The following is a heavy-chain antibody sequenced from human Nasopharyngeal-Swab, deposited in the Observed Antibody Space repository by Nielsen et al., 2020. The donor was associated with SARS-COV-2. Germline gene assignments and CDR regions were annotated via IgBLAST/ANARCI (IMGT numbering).Heavy chain of an antibody. J-gene: IGHJ6*03. CDR1: GFTFSSYW. CDR3: ARVRVAVTYYYYYYMDV. D-gene: IGHD6-19*01. CDR2: IKQDGSEK. Sequence: GGSLRLSCAASGFTFSSYWMSWVRQAPGKGLEWVANIKQDGSEKYYVDSVKGRFTISRDNAKNSLYLQMNSLRAEDTAVYYCARVRVAVTYYYYYYMDVWGKGTTVTVSS. V-gene: IGHV3-7*03.